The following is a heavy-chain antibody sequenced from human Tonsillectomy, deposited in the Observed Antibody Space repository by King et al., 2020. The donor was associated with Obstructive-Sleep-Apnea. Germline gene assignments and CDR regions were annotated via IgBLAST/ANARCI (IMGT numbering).Heavy chain of an antibody. CDR3: ARVSFAYYFDY. CDR1: GFTFSSYA. V-gene: IGHV3-30*04. D-gene: IGHD3-3*02. CDR2: ISYDGSNK. J-gene: IGHJ4*02. Sequence: VQLVESGGGVVQPGRSLRLSCAASGFTFSSYAMHWVRQAPGKGLEWVAVISYDGSNKYYADSVKGRFTISRDNSKNTLYLQMNSLRAEDTAVYYCARVSFAYYFDYWGQGTLVTVSS.